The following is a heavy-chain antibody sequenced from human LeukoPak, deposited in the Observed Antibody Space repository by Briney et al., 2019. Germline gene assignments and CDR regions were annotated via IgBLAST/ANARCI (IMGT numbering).Heavy chain of an antibody. CDR3: ARLSGDYVAFDI. CDR1: GNTFTSYA. D-gene: IGHD4-17*01. Sequence: ASVKVSCTASGNTFTSYAMHWVRQAPGQRLEWMGWINAGNGNTKYSQKFQGRVTITRDTSASTVYMELSSLRSEDTAVYYCARLSGDYVAFDIWGQGTMVTVSS. CDR2: INAGNGNT. V-gene: IGHV1-3*01. J-gene: IGHJ3*02.